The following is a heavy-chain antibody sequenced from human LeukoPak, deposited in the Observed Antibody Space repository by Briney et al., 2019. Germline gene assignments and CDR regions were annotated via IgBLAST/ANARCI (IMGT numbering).Heavy chain of an antibody. CDR3: ARRSMYYDILTGYQYYFDY. J-gene: IGHJ4*02. Sequence: PSETLSLTCTVSGGSISSSSYYWGGMRQPPGKGLEWIGGIYYRGSTYYNPSLRRRVTISVDTSKNQVSLKLSSVTAADTAVYYCARRSMYYDILTGYQYYFDYWGQGTLVTVSS. CDR1: GGSISSSSYY. V-gene: IGHV4-39*07. D-gene: IGHD3-9*01. CDR2: IYYRGST.